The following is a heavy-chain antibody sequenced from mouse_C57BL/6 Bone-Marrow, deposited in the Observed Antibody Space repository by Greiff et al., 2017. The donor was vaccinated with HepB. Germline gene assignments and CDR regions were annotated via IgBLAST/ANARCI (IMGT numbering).Heavy chain of an antibody. D-gene: IGHD1-1*01. V-gene: IGHV1-55*01. J-gene: IGHJ2*01. CDR1: GYTFTSYW. Sequence: QVQLQQPGAELVKPGASVKMSCKASGYTFTSYWITWVKQRPGQGLEWIGDIYPGSGSTNDNEKFKSKATLTVDTSSHTAYMQLSSLTSEDSAVYYCARSDYYGSRDYWGQGTTLTVSS. CDR3: ARSDYYGSRDY. CDR2: IYPGSGST.